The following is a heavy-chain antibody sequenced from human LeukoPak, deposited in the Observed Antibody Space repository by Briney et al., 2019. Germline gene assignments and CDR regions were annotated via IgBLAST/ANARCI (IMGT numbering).Heavy chain of an antibody. J-gene: IGHJ2*01. CDR3: AKDPNYYDSSGYYWGRDWYFDL. V-gene: IGHV3-23*01. CDR1: GFTFSSYA. CDR2: ISGGGGST. D-gene: IGHD3-22*01. Sequence: LXLSCAASGFTFSSYAMSWVRQAPGKGLEWVSAISGGGGSTYYADSVKGRFTISRDNPKNPLYLQMNSLTAEDTAVYYCAKDPNYYDSSGYYWGRDWYFDLWGRGTLVTVSS.